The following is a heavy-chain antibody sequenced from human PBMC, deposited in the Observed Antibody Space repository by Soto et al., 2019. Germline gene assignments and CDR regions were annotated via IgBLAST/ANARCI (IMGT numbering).Heavy chain of an antibody. CDR3: ARDGDYYDSSGYYYAPFGY. V-gene: IGHV4-61*01. CDR2: IYYSGST. J-gene: IGHJ4*02. Sequence: SETLSLTCTVSGGSVSSGSYYWSWIRQPPGKGLEWIGYIYYSGSTNYNPSLKSRVTISVDTSKNQFSLKLSSVTAADTAVYYCARDGDYYDSSGYYYAPFGYWGQGTLVTVSS. CDR1: GGSVSSGSYY. D-gene: IGHD3-22*01.